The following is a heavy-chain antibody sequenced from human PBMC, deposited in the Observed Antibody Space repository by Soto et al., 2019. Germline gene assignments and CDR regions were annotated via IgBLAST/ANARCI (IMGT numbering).Heavy chain of an antibody. J-gene: IGHJ6*02. CDR1: GGSISSSNW. Sequence: QVQLQESGPGLVKPSGTLSLTCAVSGGSISSSNWWSWVRQPPGKGLEWIGAIYHSGSTNYNPSPMGRVTIAVDKSKNQFARKRISVAAADTAVYYCARELGYCSGGSWNLESYYYYGMDVWGQGTTVTVSS. CDR2: IYHSGST. D-gene: IGHD2-15*01. V-gene: IGHV4-4*02. CDR3: ARELGYCSGGSWNLESYYYYGMDV.